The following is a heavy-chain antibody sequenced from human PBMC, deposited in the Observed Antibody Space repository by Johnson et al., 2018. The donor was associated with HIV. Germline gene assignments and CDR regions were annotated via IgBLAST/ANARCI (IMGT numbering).Heavy chain of an antibody. CDR2: ISYDGSNK. D-gene: IGHD5-18*01. CDR3: ARDLDTAMVTCAFDI. J-gene: IGHJ3*02. V-gene: IGHV3-30*04. CDR1: GFTFSSYT. Sequence: QEKLVESGGGVVQPGRSLRLSCAASGFTFSSYTIHWVRQAPGKGLEWVAFISYDGSNKYYADSVKGRFPISRDNSKNTLYLQMNSLRAEDTAVYYCARDLDTAMVTCAFDIWGQGARVTVSS.